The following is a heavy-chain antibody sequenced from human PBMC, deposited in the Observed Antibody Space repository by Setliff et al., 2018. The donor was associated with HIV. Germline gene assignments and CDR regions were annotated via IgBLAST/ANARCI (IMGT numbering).Heavy chain of an antibody. CDR1: GYIFTHYY. CDR2: ISPNYGGT. V-gene: IGHV1-2*06. Sequence: GASVKVSCKTSGYIFTHYYTHWVRQAPGQGLEWMGRISPNYGGTHYPQKFQGRVTLTSDTSISTAYMELSGLTSDDTAVYYCARGRGPVDYWGQGTLVTVSS. J-gene: IGHJ4*02. D-gene: IGHD3-10*01. CDR3: ARGRGPVDY.